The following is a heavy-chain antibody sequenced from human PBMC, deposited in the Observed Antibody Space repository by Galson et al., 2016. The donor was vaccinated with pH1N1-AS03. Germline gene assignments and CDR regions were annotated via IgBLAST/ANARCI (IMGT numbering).Heavy chain of an antibody. D-gene: IGHD4-11*01. CDR3: AREGQQLSPIDH. V-gene: IGHV1-3*01. Sequence: SVKVSCKASGYTFTTYAIHWVRQAPGQSLEWMGRINVGNGNTKYSQNFQGRVTITRDTSASTAYMELSSLRSEDTAVYYCAREGQQLSPIDHWGQGTLVTVSS. J-gene: IGHJ4*02. CDR1: GYTFTTYA. CDR2: INVGNGNT.